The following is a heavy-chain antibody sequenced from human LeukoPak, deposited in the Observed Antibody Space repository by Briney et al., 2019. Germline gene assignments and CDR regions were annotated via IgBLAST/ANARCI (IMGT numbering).Heavy chain of an antibody. D-gene: IGHD5-24*01. J-gene: IGHJ4*02. CDR3: ARKEDGPTPEDY. CDR2: IKQDGSEK. V-gene: IGHV3-7*01. CDR1: GFTFINYW. Sequence: GGSLRLSCAASGFTFINYWMTWVRQAPGKGLEWVANIKQDGSEKYYVDSVKGRFTISRDNAKKSLYLQMNSLRAEDTAVYYCARKEDGPTPEDYWGQGTLVTVSS.